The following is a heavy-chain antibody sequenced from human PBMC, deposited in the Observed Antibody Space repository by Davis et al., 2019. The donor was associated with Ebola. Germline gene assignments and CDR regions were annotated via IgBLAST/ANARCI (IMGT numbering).Heavy chain of an antibody. J-gene: IGHJ6*02. V-gene: IGHV1-18*01. CDR2: ISAYNGNT. CDR1: GYTFTSYG. CDR3: ARIRCSSTSCYYYYGMDV. Sequence: ASVKVSCKASGYTFTSYGISWVRQAPGQGLEWMGWISAYNGNTNYAQKLQGRVTMTTDTSTSTAYMELRSLRSDDTAVYYCARIRCSSTSCYYYYGMDVWGQGTTVTVSS. D-gene: IGHD2-2*01.